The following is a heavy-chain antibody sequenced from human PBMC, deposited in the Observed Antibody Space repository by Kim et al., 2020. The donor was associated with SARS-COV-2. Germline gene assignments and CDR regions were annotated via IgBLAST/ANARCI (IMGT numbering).Heavy chain of an antibody. CDR2: LSPGATTV. CDR3: ARGTRIGHAWSPPYY. Sequence: GGSLRLSCTASDFIFTDYYMAWIRQAPGRGLEWVAYLSPGATTVFYGDSVKDRFTISRDNARNSLYLQMNSLRVDDTAVYFCARGTRIGHAWSPPYYWG. J-gene: IGHJ4*01. V-gene: IGHV3-11*01. D-gene: IGHD3-16*01. CDR1: DFIFTDYY.